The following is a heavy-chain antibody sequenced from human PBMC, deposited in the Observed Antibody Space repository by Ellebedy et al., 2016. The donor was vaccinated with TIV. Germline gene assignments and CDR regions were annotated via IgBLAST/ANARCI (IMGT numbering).Heavy chain of an antibody. CDR2: INPKNGDA. J-gene: IGHJ1*01. D-gene: IGHD2-2*02. V-gene: IGHV1-2*02. Sequence: ASVKVSXXASGYTFTGYYIHWVRQAPGHGLEWMGWINPKNGDADYAQRFQGRVTMTRDTSTNTAYMDLGGLTSDDTAVYYCTRGHYQLLYIEYFQFWGQGTLVTVSS. CDR3: TRGHYQLLYIEYFQF. CDR1: GYTFTGYY.